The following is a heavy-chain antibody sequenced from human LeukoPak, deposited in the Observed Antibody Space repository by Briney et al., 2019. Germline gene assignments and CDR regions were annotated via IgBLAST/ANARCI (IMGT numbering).Heavy chain of an antibody. J-gene: IGHJ4*02. CDR1: GFTFSSFA. D-gene: IGHD4-17*01. V-gene: IGHV3-30*04. Sequence: GGSLRLSCAASGFTFSSFAMHWVRQAPGKGLEWVAVISLNGGDTNYAGSVKGRFTISRDNSKNTLYLQMNSLRAEDTAVYYCARDPTTRSNRAQFYSDYCGQGTLVTVSS. CDR3: ARDPTTRSNRAQFYSDY. CDR2: ISLNGGDT.